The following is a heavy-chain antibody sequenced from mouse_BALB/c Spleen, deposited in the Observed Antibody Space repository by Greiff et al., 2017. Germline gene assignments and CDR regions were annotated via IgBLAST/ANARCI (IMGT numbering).Heavy chain of an antibody. CDR1: GYTFTSYW. J-gene: IGHJ3*01. CDR3: ARSAYYRYDDGFAY. D-gene: IGHD2-14*01. Sequence: VQLQQPGAELVKPGASVKLSCKASGYTFTSYWMHWVKQRPGQGLEWIGEINPSNGRTNYNEKFKSKATLTVDKSSSTAYMQLSSLTSEDSAVYYCARSAYYRYDDGFAYWGQGTLVTVSA. V-gene: IGHV1S81*02. CDR2: INPSNGRT.